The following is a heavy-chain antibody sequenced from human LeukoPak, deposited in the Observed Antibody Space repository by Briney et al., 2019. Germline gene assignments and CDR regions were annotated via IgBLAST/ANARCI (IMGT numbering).Heavy chain of an antibody. CDR2: IYYSGRT. CDR3: GRRRITMVRGAPGYYGMDV. D-gene: IGHD3-10*01. Sequence: PSETLSLTCTVSGGSINTYYWSWIRQPPGKGLEWIGDIYYSGRTTYNPSLKSRVTISEDTSKNQFSLKLSSVTAADTAVYYCGRRRITMVRGAPGYYGMDVWGQGTTVTVSS. CDR1: GGSINTYY. J-gene: IGHJ6*02. V-gene: IGHV4-59*01.